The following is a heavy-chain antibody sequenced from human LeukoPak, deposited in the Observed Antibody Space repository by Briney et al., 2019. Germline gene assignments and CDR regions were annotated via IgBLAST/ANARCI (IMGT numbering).Heavy chain of an antibody. CDR3: SREHSSGYGFDY. CDR1: GFTLSSYA. J-gene: IGHJ4*02. D-gene: IGHD3-22*01. Sequence: GWSLRLSCAPSGFTLSSYAMHWLRQAPGKGLEGVAVISYDGSNKYYADSVKGRFTISREHAKNSLYLQMNSLRGEDTALYYCSREHSSGYGFDYWGQGTLVTVSS. V-gene: IGHV3-30*04. CDR2: ISYDGSNK.